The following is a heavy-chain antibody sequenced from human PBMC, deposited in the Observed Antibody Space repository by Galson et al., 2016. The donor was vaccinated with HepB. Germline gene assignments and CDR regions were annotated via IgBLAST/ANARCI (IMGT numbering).Heavy chain of an antibody. D-gene: IGHD4-17*01. V-gene: IGHV3-30*18. CDR2: ISYDGHIK. Sequence: SLRLSCAASGFTFSGYGIHWVRQAPGKGLEWVAVISYDGHIKHYADSVKGRFTISRDNSRDTVYLHMTSLRVEDTAVYYCAKRGYGDGPIDYWGQGTLVTVSP. CDR1: GFTFSGYG. J-gene: IGHJ4*02. CDR3: AKRGYGDGPIDY.